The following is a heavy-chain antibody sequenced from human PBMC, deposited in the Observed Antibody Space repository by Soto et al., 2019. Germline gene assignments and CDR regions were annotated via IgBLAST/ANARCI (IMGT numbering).Heavy chain of an antibody. J-gene: IGHJ4*02. D-gene: IGHD6-13*01. CDR1: GGSISSGGYY. V-gene: IGHV4-31*03. Sequence: SETLSLTCTVSGGSISSGGYYWSWIRQHPGKGLEWIGYIYYSGSTYYNPSLKSRVTISVDTSKNQFSLKLSSVTAADTAVYYCARFLYSRYHGYYFDYWGQGTLVTVSS. CDR2: IYYSGST. CDR3: ARFLYSRYHGYYFDY.